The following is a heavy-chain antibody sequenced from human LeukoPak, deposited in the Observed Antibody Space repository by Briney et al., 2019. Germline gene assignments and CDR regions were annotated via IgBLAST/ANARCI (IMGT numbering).Heavy chain of an antibody. J-gene: IGHJ3*02. Sequence: GGSLRLAWAAYGFTFSSYWMHWVRQAPGKGLVWVSRINSDGSSTSYADSVKGRFTITRDNAKNTLYLQMNSLRAEDTAVYYCARYQDSSGYYYDDAFDIWGQGTMVTVSS. CDR1: GFTFSSYW. CDR3: ARYQDSSGYYYDDAFDI. CDR2: INSDGSST. V-gene: IGHV3-74*01. D-gene: IGHD3-22*01.